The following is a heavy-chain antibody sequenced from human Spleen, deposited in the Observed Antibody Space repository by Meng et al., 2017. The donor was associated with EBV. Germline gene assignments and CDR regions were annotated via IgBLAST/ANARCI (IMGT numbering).Heavy chain of an antibody. J-gene: IGHJ4*02. CDR2: IYHSGST. CDR3: ARSPGHTYGYGAPYFDN. CDR1: GDSIRSSKW. D-gene: IGHD5-18*01. Sequence: QVVRQALGPCLVPPSGTLSFTCAVSGDSIRSSKWWSWVRQPPGKGLEWIGEIYHSGSTNHNPSLKSRVTISVDNSKNQFSLKLSSVTAADTAVYYCARSPGHTYGYGAPYFDNWGQGTLVTVSS. V-gene: IGHV4-4*02.